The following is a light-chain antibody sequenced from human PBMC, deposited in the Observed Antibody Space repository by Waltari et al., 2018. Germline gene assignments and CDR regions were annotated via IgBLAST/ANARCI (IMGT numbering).Light chain of an antibody. Sequence: EIVLTQSPGTLSLCPGERPTLSCRASQSASNFLAWYQQKPGQAPRLLIYGTSNRATGVPARFSGSGSGTDFTLTINSLEPDDFAVYFCQQRNNWPITFGQGTRLEIK. CDR1: QSASNF. V-gene: IGKV3-11*01. CDR2: GTS. J-gene: IGKJ5*01. CDR3: QQRNNWPIT.